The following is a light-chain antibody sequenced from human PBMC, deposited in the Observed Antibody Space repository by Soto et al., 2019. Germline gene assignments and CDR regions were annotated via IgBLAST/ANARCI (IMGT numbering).Light chain of an antibody. V-gene: IGKV3-20*01. Sequence: EIVLTQSPGTLSLSPGERATLYFRASQSVGSNYLAWYQQKPGQAPRLLIYDASNRATGIPARFSGSGSGTDFTLTISSLQPDDFATYYCQHYNSYSEAFGQGTKVDIK. CDR2: DAS. CDR1: QSVGSNY. CDR3: QHYNSYSEA. J-gene: IGKJ1*01.